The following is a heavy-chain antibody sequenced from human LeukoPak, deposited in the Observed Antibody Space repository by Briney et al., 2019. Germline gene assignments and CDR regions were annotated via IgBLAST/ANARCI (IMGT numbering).Heavy chain of an antibody. V-gene: IGHV4-59*01. J-gene: IGHJ4*02. Sequence: SETLSLTCTVSGGSISTYDWSWIRQPPGEGLEWIGYIYYSGSTYYNPSLKSRVTISLDTSKNQFSVKLSSVTAADTAVYYCARGRSHFDFWGQGTLVTVSS. D-gene: IGHD2-15*01. CDR1: GGSISTYD. CDR3: ARGRSHFDF. CDR2: IYYSGST.